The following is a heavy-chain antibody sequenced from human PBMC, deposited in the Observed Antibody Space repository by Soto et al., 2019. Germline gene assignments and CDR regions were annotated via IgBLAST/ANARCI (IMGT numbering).Heavy chain of an antibody. CDR2: INPATGAA. CDR1: GYPVTAYY. J-gene: IGHJ3*02. V-gene: IGHV1-2*02. CDR3: ASGGGVGVAGSAAFDM. Sequence: QLHLVQSGAVVKKPGASVTVSCSASGYPVTAYYMHWVRQAPGRALEWMGGINPATGAAKYTQTFQGRVTMDRDTSTMTVFMELSGLTSEDPAGCYCASGGGVGVAGSAAFDMWGQGTLDTVSS. D-gene: IGHD3-3*01.